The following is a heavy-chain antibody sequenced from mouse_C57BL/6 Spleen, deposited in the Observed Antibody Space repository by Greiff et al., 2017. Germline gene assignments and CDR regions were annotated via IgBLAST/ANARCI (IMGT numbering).Heavy chain of an antibody. V-gene: IGHV1-42*01. CDR1: GYSFTGYY. CDR3: ARWGAYYSKTYAMDY. CDR2: INPSTGGT. Sequence: VQLQQSGPELVKPGASVKISCKASGYSFTGYYMNWVKQSPEKSLEWIGEINPSTGGTTYNQKFKAKATLTVDKSSSTAYMQLKSLTSEDSAVYYCARWGAYYSKTYAMDYWGQGTSVTVSS. D-gene: IGHD2-5*01. J-gene: IGHJ4*01.